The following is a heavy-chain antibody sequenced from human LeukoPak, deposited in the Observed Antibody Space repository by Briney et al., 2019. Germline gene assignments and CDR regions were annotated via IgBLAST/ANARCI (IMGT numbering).Heavy chain of an antibody. CDR3: ARDHTVTTAYYYYYYGMDV. J-gene: IGHJ6*02. CDR1: GYTFTGYY. CDR2: INPNSGGT. D-gene: IGHD4-17*01. V-gene: IGHV1-2*02. Sequence: ASVKVSCKASGYTFTGYYMHWVRQAPGQGLEWMGWINPNSGGTNYAQKFQGRVTMTRDTSISTASMELSRLRSDDTAVYYCARDHTVTTAYYYYYYGMDVWGQGTTVTVSS.